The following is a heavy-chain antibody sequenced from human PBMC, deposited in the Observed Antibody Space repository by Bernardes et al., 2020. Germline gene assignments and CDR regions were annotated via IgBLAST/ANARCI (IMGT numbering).Heavy chain of an antibody. CDR3: ARRGSIAARPPFDY. V-gene: IGHV4-4*02. Sequence: SETLSLTCAVSGGSISSSNWWRWVRQPPGKGLEWIGEIYHSGSTNYNPSLKSRVTISVDKSKNQFSLKLSSVTAADTAVYYCARRGSIAARPPFDYWGQGTLVTVSS. CDR2: IYHSGST. J-gene: IGHJ4*02. CDR1: GGSISSSNW. D-gene: IGHD6-6*01.